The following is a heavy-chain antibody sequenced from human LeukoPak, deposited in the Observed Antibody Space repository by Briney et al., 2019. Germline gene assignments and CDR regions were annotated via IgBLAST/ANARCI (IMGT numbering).Heavy chain of an antibody. J-gene: IGHJ6*03. D-gene: IGHD6-13*01. V-gene: IGHV4-4*09. CDR3: ARGYRYYYYYMDV. CDR2: IYTSGST. Sequence: SETLSLTCTVSGGSISSYYWSWIRQPPGKGLEWIGYIYTSGSTNYNPSLKSRVTISVDTSKNQFSLKLSSVTAADTAVYYCARGYRYYYYYMDVWGKGTTVTVSS. CDR1: GGSISSYY.